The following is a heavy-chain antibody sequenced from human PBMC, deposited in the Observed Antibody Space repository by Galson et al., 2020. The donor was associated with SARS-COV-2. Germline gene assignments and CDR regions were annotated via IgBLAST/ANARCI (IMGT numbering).Heavy chain of an antibody. CDR3: AKDDSSSWPS. V-gene: IGHV3-9*01. Sequence: SLKISCAASGFTFDDYAMHWVRQAPGKGLEWVSGISWNSGSIGYADSVKGRFTISRDNAKNSLYLQMNSLRAEDTALYYCAKDDSSSWPSWGQGTLVTVSS. CDR1: GFTFDDYA. D-gene: IGHD6-13*01. J-gene: IGHJ4*02. CDR2: ISWNSGSI.